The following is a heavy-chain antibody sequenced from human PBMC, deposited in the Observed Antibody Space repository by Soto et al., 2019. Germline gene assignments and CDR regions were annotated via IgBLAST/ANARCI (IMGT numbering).Heavy chain of an antibody. J-gene: IGHJ3*02. Sequence: SETLSLTCTVSGGSFSSTSYYWGWIRQPPGKGLEWIGSFYYTGSTYYNPSLKSRVTISVDTSKTQFSLKLSSVTAADTAVYYCARQGGYYFDSSYGGAFDIWGQGTMVTVSS. CDR2: FYYTGST. CDR3: ARQGGYYFDSSYGGAFDI. CDR1: GGSFSSTSYY. D-gene: IGHD3-22*01. V-gene: IGHV4-39*01.